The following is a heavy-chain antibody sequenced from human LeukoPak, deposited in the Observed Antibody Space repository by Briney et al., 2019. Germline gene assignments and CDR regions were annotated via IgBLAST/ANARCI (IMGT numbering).Heavy chain of an antibody. Sequence: SETLSLTCSVNGGSFSGYFWTWVRQSPEKGLEWIGEINHAGTTNYNPSLKSRVTMLVDSPNNQFSLRLNSVTASDTAVYYCAQGRNWLREYHFCMGVWGNGTTVIVSS. D-gene: IGHD6-6*01. V-gene: IGHV4-34*01. CDR2: INHAGTT. CDR1: GGSFSGYF. CDR3: AQGRNWLREYHFCMGV. J-gene: IGHJ6*03.